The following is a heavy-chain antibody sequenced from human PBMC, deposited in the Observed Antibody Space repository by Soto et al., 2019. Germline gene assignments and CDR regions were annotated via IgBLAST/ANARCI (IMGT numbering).Heavy chain of an antibody. Sequence: EVQLLESGGGLVQPGGSLRLSCAASGFTFSSYAMSWVRQAPGKGLEWVSAISGSGGSTYYADSVKGRFTISRDNSKNTLYLQMNSLRAEDTAVYYCARPLDYDYGDHYYYYCYMDVWGKGTTVTVSS. CDR3: ARPLDYDYGDHYYYYCYMDV. J-gene: IGHJ6*03. CDR2: ISGSGGST. CDR1: GFTFSSYA. V-gene: IGHV3-23*01. D-gene: IGHD4-17*01.